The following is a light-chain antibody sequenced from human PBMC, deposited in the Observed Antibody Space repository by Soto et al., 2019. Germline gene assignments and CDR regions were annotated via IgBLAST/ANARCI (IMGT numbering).Light chain of an antibody. CDR2: ELS. Sequence: QSVLTQPPSASGSPGQSVTISCTGTSRDVGGHDYVSWYQQHPGKAPKLMIYELSKRPSGVPDRFSGSKSGNTASLTVSGLQAEDAADYYCSSYVTGNSLIFGGGTKLTVL. V-gene: IGLV2-8*01. CDR1: SRDVGGHDY. CDR3: SSYVTGNSLI. J-gene: IGLJ2*01.